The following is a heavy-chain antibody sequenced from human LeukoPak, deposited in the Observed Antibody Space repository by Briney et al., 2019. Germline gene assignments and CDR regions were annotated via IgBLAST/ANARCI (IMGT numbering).Heavy chain of an antibody. J-gene: IGHJ4*02. CDR2: INGDGSGT. CDR3: ARDVPLDDYYGSGTYSYYFDS. D-gene: IGHD3-10*01. V-gene: IGHV3-74*01. Sequence: GGSLRLSCAASGFTFSSYWMHWVRQAPGKGLVWVSRINGDGSGTSYADSVKGRFTISRDNAKNSVYLQLNSLRAEDTALYYCARDVPLDDYYGSGTYSYYFDSWGQGALVTVSS. CDR1: GFTFSSYW.